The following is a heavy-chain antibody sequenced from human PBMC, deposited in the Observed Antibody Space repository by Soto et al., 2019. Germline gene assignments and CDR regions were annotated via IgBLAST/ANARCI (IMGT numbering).Heavy chain of an antibody. J-gene: IGHJ6*02. CDR1: GYTFTSYG. Sequence: ASVKVSCKASGYTFTSYGISWVRQAPGQGLEWMGWISAYNGNTNYAQKLQGRVTMTTDTSTSTAYMELRSLRSDDTAVYYCARDSEYLGSSSTRTYYYYGMDVWGQGTTVTVSS. CDR3: ARDSEYLGSSSTRTYYYYGMDV. D-gene: IGHD6-13*01. CDR2: ISAYNGNT. V-gene: IGHV1-18*01.